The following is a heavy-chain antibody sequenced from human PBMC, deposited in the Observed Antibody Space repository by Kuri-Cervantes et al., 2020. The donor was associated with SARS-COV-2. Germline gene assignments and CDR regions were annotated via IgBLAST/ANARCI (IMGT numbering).Heavy chain of an antibody. D-gene: IGHD1-26*01. CDR3: AVMQNSGSYSTRSSYFDY. CDR1: GFTFSDYY. CDR2: ISSSSSYT. J-gene: IGHJ4*02. Sequence: GGSLRLSCAASGFTFSDYYMSWIRQAPGKGLEWVSYISSSSSYTNYADSVKGRFTISRDNAKNSLYLQMNSLRAEDTAVYYCAVMQNSGSYSTRSSYFDYWGQGTLVTVSS. V-gene: IGHV3-11*03.